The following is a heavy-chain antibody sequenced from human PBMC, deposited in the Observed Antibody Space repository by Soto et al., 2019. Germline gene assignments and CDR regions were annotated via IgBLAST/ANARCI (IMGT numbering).Heavy chain of an antibody. CDR2: ISSSSSYT. V-gene: IGHV3-11*05. J-gene: IGHJ4*02. Sequence: WGSLRLSWAASGFTFSDYYMSWIRQAPGKGLEWVSYISSSSSYTNYADSVKGRFTISRDNAKNSLYLQMNSLRAEDTAVYYCARVSYDILTGSSFDYWGQGTQVTVSS. CDR3: ARVSYDILTGSSFDY. D-gene: IGHD3-9*01. CDR1: GFTFSDYY.